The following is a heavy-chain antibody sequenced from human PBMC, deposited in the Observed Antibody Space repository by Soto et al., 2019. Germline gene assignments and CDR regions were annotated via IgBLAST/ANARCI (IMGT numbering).Heavy chain of an antibody. J-gene: IGHJ4*02. V-gene: IGHV1-18*01. CDR1: GYTFTSYG. Sequence: ASVKVSCKASGYTFTSYGISWVRQAPGQGLEWMGWISAYNGNTNYAQKLQGRVTMTTDTSTSTAYMELRSLRSDDTAVYYCARDLFGYCSGSSCYSADYWGQGTLVTVSS. CDR3: ARDLFGYCSGSSCYSADY. D-gene: IGHD2-15*01. CDR2: ISAYNGNT.